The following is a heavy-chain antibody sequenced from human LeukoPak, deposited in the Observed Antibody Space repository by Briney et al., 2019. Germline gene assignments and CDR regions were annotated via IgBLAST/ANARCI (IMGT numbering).Heavy chain of an antibody. Sequence: SETLSLTCTVSGDSINNYYWTWIRQPAGKGLEWIGRIYITGSADYSPSLKSRVTMSVDTSKNQFSLKLSSVTAADTAIYYCARQPYDILTGYLGAFDIWGQGTMVTVSS. J-gene: IGHJ3*02. D-gene: IGHD3-9*01. CDR2: IYITGSA. V-gene: IGHV4-4*07. CDR3: ARQPYDILTGYLGAFDI. CDR1: GDSINNYY.